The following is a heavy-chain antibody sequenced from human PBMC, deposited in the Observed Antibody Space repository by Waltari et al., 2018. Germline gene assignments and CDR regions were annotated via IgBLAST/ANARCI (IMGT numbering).Heavy chain of an antibody. Sequence: QVQLVQSGAEVKKPGASVKVSCTVSGYTLTELSMHWVRQAPGKGLEWMGGIIPIFGTANYAQKFQGRVTITADESTSTAYMELSSLRSEDTAVYYCAREIFGGATPFDPWGQGTLVTVSS. V-gene: IGHV1-69*13. J-gene: IGHJ5*02. CDR3: AREIFGGATPFDP. CDR2: IIPIFGTA. CDR1: GYTLTELS. D-gene: IGHD3-16*01.